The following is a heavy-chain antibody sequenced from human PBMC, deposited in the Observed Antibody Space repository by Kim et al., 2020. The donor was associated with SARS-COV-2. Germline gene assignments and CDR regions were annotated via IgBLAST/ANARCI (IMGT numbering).Heavy chain of an antibody. CDR1: GFTFSSSA. CDR3: ARGVTATLGWLDS. V-gene: IGHV3-33*01. Sequence: GGSLRLSCAASGFTFSSSAMHWVRQATGKGLEWVAVIWYDGSKQYYVDSVKGRFTISRDNSKNTLYLQMNSLKVEDTALYYCARGVTATLGWLDSWGRGTQVTVSS. D-gene: IGHD1-7*01. J-gene: IGHJ5*01. CDR2: IWYDGSKQ.